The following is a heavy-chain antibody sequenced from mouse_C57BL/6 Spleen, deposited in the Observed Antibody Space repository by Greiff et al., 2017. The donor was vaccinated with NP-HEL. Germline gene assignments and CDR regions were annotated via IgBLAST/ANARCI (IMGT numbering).Heavy chain of an antibody. CDR2: IDPADGNT. V-gene: IGHV14-3*01. D-gene: IGHD1-1*01. J-gene: IGHJ2*01. CDR3: ARNYYGSSYERGFDY. CDR1: GFNINNTY. Sequence: EVQLQQSVAELVRPGASVKLSCTASGFNINNTYMHWVKQKPEQDLEWIGRIDPADGNTKYAPKFQGKATITADTSSNTAYLQLSSLTSEDTAIYYCARNYYGSSYERGFDYWGQGTTLTVSS.